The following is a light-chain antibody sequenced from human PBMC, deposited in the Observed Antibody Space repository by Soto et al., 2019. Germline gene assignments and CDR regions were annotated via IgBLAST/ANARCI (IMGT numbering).Light chain of an antibody. CDR2: DAS. J-gene: IGKJ2*01. V-gene: IGKV3-20*01. CDR1: QSVNSNL. Sequence: EIVLTQSPGTLSLSPGEGATVSCRASQSVNSNLLAWFQQKPGQAPRLLIHDASRRATGIPDRFSGSGSGTDFTLSISRLEPEDFAVYYCHQDVSSPLTFGQGTKLEIK. CDR3: HQDVSSPLT.